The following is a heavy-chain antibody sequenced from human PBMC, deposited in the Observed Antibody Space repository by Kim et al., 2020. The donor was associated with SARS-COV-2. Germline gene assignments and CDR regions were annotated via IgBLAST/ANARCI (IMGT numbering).Heavy chain of an antibody. Sequence: SETLSLTCTVSGGSISSYYWSWIRQPPGKGLEWIGYIYYSGSTNYNPSLKSRVTISVDTSKNQFSLKLSSVTAADTAVYYCARGFVFGIGLDYWGQGTLVTVSS. J-gene: IGHJ4*02. CDR2: IYYSGST. D-gene: IGHD1-26*01. V-gene: IGHV4-59*01. CDR1: GGSISSYY. CDR3: ARGFVFGIGLDY.